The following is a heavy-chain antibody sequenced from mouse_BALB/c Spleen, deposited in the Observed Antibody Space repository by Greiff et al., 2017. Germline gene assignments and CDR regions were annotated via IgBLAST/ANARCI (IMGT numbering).Heavy chain of an antibody. CDR2: IYPGGGYT. V-gene: IGHV1-63*02. CDR3: ARAYYRYDGRKYYYAMDY. D-gene: IGHD2-14*01. Sequence: QVQLKESGAELVRPGTSVKMSCKAAGYTFTNYWIGWVKQRPGHGLEWIGDIYPGGGYTNYNEKFKGKATLTADTSSSTAYMQLSSLTSEDSAIYYCARAYYRYDGRKYYYAMDYWGQGTSVTVSS. CDR1: GYTFTNYW. J-gene: IGHJ4*01.